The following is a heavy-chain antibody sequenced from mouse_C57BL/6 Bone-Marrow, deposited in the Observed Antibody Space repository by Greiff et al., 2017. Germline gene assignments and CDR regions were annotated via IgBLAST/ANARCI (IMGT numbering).Heavy chain of an antibody. CDR3: ARNGNYYGSSYWYFDV. D-gene: IGHD1-1*01. CDR1: GYTFTSYW. V-gene: IGHV1-59*01. J-gene: IGHJ1*03. CDR2: IDPSDSYT. Sequence: QVQLQQPGAELVRPGTSVKLSCKASGYTFTSYWMHWVKPRPGQGLEWIGVIDPSDSYTNYNQKFKGKATLTVDPSSSTAYMQLSSLTSEDSAVYYCARNGNYYGSSYWYFDVWGTGTTVTVSS.